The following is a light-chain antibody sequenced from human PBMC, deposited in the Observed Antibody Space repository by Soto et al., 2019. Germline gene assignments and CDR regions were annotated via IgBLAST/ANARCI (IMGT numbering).Light chain of an antibody. V-gene: IGKV2-28*01. CDR1: HILLHSNGYNY. CDR2: LGS. CDR3: MQPLQSWT. Sequence: DIVMTQSPLSLPVTPVEPSSISCSSSHILLHSNGYNYLDCYLQKPGQSPQLLIYLGSNRASGVPDRFSGSGSGTDFTLKISRVEAEDVGVYYCMQPLQSWTFGQGTKVDI. J-gene: IGKJ1*01.